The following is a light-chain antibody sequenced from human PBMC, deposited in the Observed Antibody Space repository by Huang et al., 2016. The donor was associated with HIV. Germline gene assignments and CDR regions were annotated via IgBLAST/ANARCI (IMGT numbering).Light chain of an antibody. CDR1: QSVSSY. J-gene: IGKJ5*01. CDR2: DAS. Sequence: EIVLTQSPATLSLSPGERATLSCRASQSVSSYLAWYQQKPGQAPRLLIYDASNRATGIPARFSSRGSGTDFTLTISSLEPEDFAVYYCQQRSNWPPITFGQGTRLEIK. V-gene: IGKV3-11*01. CDR3: QQRSNWPPIT.